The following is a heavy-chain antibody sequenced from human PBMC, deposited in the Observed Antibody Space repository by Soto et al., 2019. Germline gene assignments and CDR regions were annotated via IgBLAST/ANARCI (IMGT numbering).Heavy chain of an antibody. V-gene: IGHV3-74*02. CDR3: TRVISGSSGLFDY. CDR1: GFTFSSYW. J-gene: IGHJ4*02. D-gene: IGHD1-26*01. Sequence: EVQLVESGGGLVKPGGSLRLSCAASGFTFSSYWMHWVRQAPGKGLVWVSRISPDGSTINYADFVKGRFTISRDNAKNTLYLQMDSLRAEDTALYYCTRVISGSSGLFDYWGQGALVTVSS. CDR2: ISPDGSTI.